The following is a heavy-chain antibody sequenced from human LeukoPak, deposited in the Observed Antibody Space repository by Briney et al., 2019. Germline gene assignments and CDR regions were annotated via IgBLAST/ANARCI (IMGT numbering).Heavy chain of an antibody. CDR3: ARRVGGRFDS. Sequence: SETLSLTCAVHGGSFSDFYWSWIRQPPGKGLEWIGEINHSGSTNYNPSLKSRVTISVDKSKNQFSLKLSSVTAADTAVYYCARRVGGRFDSWGQGTLVTVSS. CDR2: INHSGST. V-gene: IGHV4-34*01. CDR1: GGSFSDFY. J-gene: IGHJ4*02.